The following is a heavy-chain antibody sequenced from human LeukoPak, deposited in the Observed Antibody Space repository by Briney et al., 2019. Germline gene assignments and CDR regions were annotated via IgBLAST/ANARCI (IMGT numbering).Heavy chain of an antibody. CDR2: IYYSGST. J-gene: IGHJ4*02. CDR1: GGSISSYY. Sequence: SETLSLTCTVSGGSISSYYWSWIRQPAGKGLEWIGYIYYSGSTNYNPSLKSRVTISVDTSKNQFSLKLSSVTAADTAVYYCARLDTAMVSSFDYWGQGTLVTVPS. CDR3: ARLDTAMVSSFDY. V-gene: IGHV4-59*08. D-gene: IGHD5-18*01.